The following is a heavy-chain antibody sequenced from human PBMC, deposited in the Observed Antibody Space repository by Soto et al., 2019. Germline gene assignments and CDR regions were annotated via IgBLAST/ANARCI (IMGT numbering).Heavy chain of an antibody. D-gene: IGHD3-16*01. CDR2: IYYSGST. J-gene: IGHJ4*02. V-gene: IGHV4-59*08. CDR3: ARGGWRHIDY. CDR1: GGSISVYY. Sequence: QVQLQESGPGLVKPSETLSLTCTVSGGSISVYYWSWIRQPPGKGLEWIGYIYYSGSTNYNPSLTGRVTISVDTSKNPFSLKLSSVTAADTAVYYCARGGWRHIDYWGQGTLVTVSS.